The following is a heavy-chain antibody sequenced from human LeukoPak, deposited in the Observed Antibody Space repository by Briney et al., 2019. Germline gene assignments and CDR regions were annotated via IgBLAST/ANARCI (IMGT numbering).Heavy chain of an antibody. V-gene: IGHV3-30-3*01. CDR3: ARNPDTTTWAPFDY. CDR2: ISYDGSNK. Sequence: PGGSLRLSSAASGFTFSSYAMHWVRQAPGKGLEWVAVISYDGSNKYYADSVKGRFTISRDNSKNTLYLQMNSLRAEDTAVYYCARNPDTTTWAPFDYWGQGTLVTVSS. CDR1: GFTFSSYA. D-gene: IGHD2/OR15-2a*01. J-gene: IGHJ4*02.